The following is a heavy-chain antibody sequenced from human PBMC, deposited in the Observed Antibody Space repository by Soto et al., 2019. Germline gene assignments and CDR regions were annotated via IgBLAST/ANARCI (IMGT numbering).Heavy chain of an antibody. CDR3: ARDGVPIAGRSGYFDY. CDR2: INPSRGLT. Sequence: GASVKVSCKASGYNFNNYYIHWVRQTPGQGPEWIGVINPSRGLTTYSQRFQGRVSMTRDTSTTTVYMELSSLRSEDTAIYYFARDGVPIAGRSGYFDYWGPGTEVTVSS. CDR1: GYNFNNYY. V-gene: IGHV1-46*02. J-gene: IGHJ4*02. D-gene: IGHD6-19*01.